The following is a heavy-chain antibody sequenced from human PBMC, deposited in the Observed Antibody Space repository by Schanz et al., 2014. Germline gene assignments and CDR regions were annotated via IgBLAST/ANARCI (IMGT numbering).Heavy chain of an antibody. CDR2: INVGNGNM. CDR3: AREVGLYDRGWFDP. CDR1: GYTFTSYS. D-gene: IGHD3-22*01. J-gene: IGHJ5*02. V-gene: IGHV1-3*01. Sequence: QVPLVQSGAEVKKPGASVKVSCKASGYTFTSYSIHWVRQAPGQGLEWMGWINVGNGNMKYSQKFQGRVTITRDTSASTAYMELTSLRSEDTAVYYCAREVGLYDRGWFDPWGQGTLVTVSS.